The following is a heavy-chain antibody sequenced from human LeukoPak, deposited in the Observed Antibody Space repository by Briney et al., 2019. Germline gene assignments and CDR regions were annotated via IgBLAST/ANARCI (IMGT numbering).Heavy chain of an antibody. D-gene: IGHD3-3*01. V-gene: IGHV1-18*01. Sequence: GASVKVSCKASGYTFTSYGISWVRQAPGQGLEWMGWISAYNGNTNYAQKLQGRVTMTTDTSTSTAYMELRSLRSDDTAVYYCARVCRYYDFWSGLNWFDPWGQGTLVTVSS. J-gene: IGHJ5*02. CDR3: ARVCRYYDFWSGLNWFDP. CDR2: ISAYNGNT. CDR1: GYTFTSYG.